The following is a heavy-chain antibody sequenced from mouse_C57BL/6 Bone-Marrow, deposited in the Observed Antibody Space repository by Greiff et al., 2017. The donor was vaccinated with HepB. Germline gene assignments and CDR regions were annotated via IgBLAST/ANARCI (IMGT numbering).Heavy chain of an antibody. V-gene: IGHV1-75*01. Sequence: QVQLQQSGPELVKPGASVKISCKASGYTFTDYYINWVKQRPGQGLEWIGWIFPGSGSTYYNEKFKGKATLTVDKSSSTAYMLLSSLTSEDSAVYFCARPLYYYGSSYTFAYWGQGTLVTVSA. D-gene: IGHD1-1*01. J-gene: IGHJ3*01. CDR3: ARPLYYYGSSYTFAY. CDR1: GYTFTDYY. CDR2: IFPGSGST.